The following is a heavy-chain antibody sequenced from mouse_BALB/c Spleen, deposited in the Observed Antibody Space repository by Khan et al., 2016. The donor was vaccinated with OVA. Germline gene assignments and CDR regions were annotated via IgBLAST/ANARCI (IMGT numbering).Heavy chain of an antibody. Sequence: EVQLVESGPGLVKPSQSLSLTCTVTGYSITSDYAWNWIRQFPGNKLEWMGNISFSGSTSYNPSLRSRISITRDTSKNQFFLQLTSVTTEDTATYDCARKNYYGYAVDYWGQGTSGTVSS. J-gene: IGHJ4*01. CDR3: ARKNYYGYAVDY. CDR2: ISFSGST. CDR1: GYSITSDYA. D-gene: IGHD1-1*01. V-gene: IGHV3-2*02.